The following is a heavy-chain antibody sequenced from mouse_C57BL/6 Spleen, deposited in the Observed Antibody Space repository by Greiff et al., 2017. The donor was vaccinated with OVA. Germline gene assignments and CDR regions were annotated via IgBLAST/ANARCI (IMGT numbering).Heavy chain of an antibody. CDR1: GFTFSSYT. CDR2: ISGGGGNT. J-gene: IGHJ3*01. CDR3: ARHRGSSYGGWFAY. Sequence: EVQGVESGGGLVKPGGSLKLSCAASGFTFSSYTMSWVRQTPEKRLEWVATISGGGGNTYYPDSVKGRFTISRDNAKNTLYLQMSSLRSEDTALYYCARHRGSSYGGWFAYWGQGTLVTVSA. V-gene: IGHV5-9*01. D-gene: IGHD1-1*01.